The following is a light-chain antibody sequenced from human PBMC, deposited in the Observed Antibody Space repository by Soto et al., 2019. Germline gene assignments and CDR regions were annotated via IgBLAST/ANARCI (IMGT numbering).Light chain of an antibody. CDR1: SSNIGAGYD. Sequence: QAVVTQPPSVSGAPGQRVTISCTGSSSNIGAGYDVHWYQQLPGTAPKVLIFGNTHRPSGVPDRFSGSKSGTSASLAITGLQAEDEADYYCQSYGGSLSGWVFGGGTQLTVL. CDR3: QSYGGSLSGWV. CDR2: GNT. J-gene: IGLJ3*02. V-gene: IGLV1-40*01.